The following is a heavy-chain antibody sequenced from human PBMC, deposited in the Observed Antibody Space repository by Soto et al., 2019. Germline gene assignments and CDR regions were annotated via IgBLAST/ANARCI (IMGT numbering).Heavy chain of an antibody. CDR1: GFDFNKSG. CDR3: AAGRDLPSNTWYRATYY. V-gene: IGHV1-58*02. D-gene: IGHD4-4*01. J-gene: IGHJ4*01. Sequence: ASVKVSCKASGFDFNKSGIHWVRQARGHRPEWIGWVVVGDGETKYAQNFQGRATITRDMSTNTAYMDLRSLRPEDTAVYFCAAGRDLPSNTWYRATYYWG. CDR2: VVVGDGET.